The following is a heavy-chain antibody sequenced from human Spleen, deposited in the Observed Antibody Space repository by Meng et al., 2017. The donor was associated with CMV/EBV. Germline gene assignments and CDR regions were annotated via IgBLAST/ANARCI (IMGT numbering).Heavy chain of an antibody. CDR2: IFGGGSST. CDR3: AKDSRSGYYTSQDY. Sequence: SGFTFSKFAVRWVRQAPGKGLECVSVIFGGGSSTYYADSVKGRFTISRDNSKNTLYLQMNSLRAEDTAVYYCAKDSRSGYYTSQDYWGQGTLVTVSS. J-gene: IGHJ4*02. V-gene: IGHV3-23*03. D-gene: IGHD3-3*01. CDR1: GFTFSKFA.